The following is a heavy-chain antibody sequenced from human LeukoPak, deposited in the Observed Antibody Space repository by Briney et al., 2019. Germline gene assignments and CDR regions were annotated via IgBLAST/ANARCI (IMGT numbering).Heavy chain of an antibody. Sequence: GGSLRLSRAASGFTFSSYAMHWVRQAPGKGLEWVAVISYDGSNKYYADSVKGRFTISRDNSKNTLYLQMNSLRAEDTAVYYCAKDRELLWFGELNYFDYWGQGTLVTVSS. V-gene: IGHV3-30-3*01. D-gene: IGHD3-10*01. J-gene: IGHJ4*02. CDR3: AKDRELLWFGELNYFDY. CDR2: ISYDGSNK. CDR1: GFTFSSYA.